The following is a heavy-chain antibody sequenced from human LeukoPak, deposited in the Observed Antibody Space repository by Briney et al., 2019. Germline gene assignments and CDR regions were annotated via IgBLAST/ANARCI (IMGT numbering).Heavy chain of an antibody. CDR3: ARMMSPRLYYVSSGYYNGAFEI. CDR1: GYTFTNYG. Sequence: ASVKVSCKPSGYTFTNYGTSWVRHTPGQGLEWMGWIIVYNGYTNYGQKFQGKVTMIRDTFTSTAYLEMRSLKSDDTGVYDWARMMSPRLYYVSSGYYNGAFEIWGQGTMVTVSS. D-gene: IGHD3-22*01. V-gene: IGHV1-18*01. CDR2: IIVYNGYT. J-gene: IGHJ3*02.